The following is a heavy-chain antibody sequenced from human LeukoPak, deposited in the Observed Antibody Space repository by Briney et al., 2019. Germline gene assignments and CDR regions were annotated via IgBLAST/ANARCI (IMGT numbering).Heavy chain of an antibody. D-gene: IGHD3-22*01. Sequence: SETLSLTCAVSGASIRNTSFYWGWIRQPPGKGLQWIASIYSSGTTYYNPSIKSRITLFVDTSKNQVSLKLSSVTAADTAVYYCARGVRRYFDYWGQGTLVTVSS. CDR1: GASIRNTSFY. CDR3: ARGVRRYFDY. CDR2: IYSSGTT. V-gene: IGHV4-39*07. J-gene: IGHJ4*02.